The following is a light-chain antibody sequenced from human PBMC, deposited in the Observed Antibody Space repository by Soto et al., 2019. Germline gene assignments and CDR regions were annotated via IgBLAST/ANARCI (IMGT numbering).Light chain of an antibody. CDR2: GAS. CDR3: QHYNNLWG. CDR1: QSVRTN. Sequence: EIVMTQSPATLSVSPGERVTLSCRASQSVRTNLAWYQQKPGQAPRPLIYGASTRATGVPARFSGSGSGTEFTLTISSLQSVDFAVYYCQHYNNLWGFGGGTKVEIK. V-gene: IGKV3-15*01. J-gene: IGKJ4*01.